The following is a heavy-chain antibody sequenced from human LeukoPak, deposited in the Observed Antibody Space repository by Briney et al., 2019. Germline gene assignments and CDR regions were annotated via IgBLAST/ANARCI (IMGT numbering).Heavy chain of an antibody. CDR3: ARAPPTYYDFWSGSDY. V-gene: IGHV1-46*01. CDR1: GYTFTSYY. D-gene: IGHD3-3*01. CDR2: INPSGGST. J-gene: IGHJ4*02. Sequence: GASAKVSCKASGYTFTSYYMHWVRQAPGQGLEWMGIINPSGGSTSYAQKFQGRVTMTRDTSTSTVYMELSSLRSEDTAVYYCARAPPTYYDFWSGSDYWGQGTLVTVSS.